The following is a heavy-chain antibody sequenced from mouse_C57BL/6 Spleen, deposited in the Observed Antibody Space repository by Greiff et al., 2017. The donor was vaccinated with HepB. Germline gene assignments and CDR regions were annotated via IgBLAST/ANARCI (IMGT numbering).Heavy chain of an antibody. CDR2: IHPNSGST. CDR1: GYTFTSYW. V-gene: IGHV1-64*01. CDR3: ARGYDYDGAWFAY. D-gene: IGHD2-4*01. Sequence: QVHVKQPGAELVKPGASVKLSCKASGYTFTSYWMHWVKQRPGQGLEWIGMIHPNSGSTNYNEKFKSKATLTVDKSSSTAYMQLSSLTSEDSAVYYCARGYDYDGAWFAYWGQGTLVTVSA. J-gene: IGHJ3*01.